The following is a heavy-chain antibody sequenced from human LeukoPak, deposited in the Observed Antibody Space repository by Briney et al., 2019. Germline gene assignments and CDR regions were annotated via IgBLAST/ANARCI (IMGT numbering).Heavy chain of an antibody. D-gene: IGHD5-12*01. CDR2: ISWNSGSI. CDR1: GFTFDDYA. CDR3: AKTPDVGGYDNFRFDY. Sequence: GGSLRLSCAASGFTFDDYAMHWIRQAPGKGLEWVSGISWNSGSIGYADSVKGRFTISRDNAKNSLYLRMNSLRAEDTALYYCAKTPDVGGYDNFRFDYWGQGTLVTVSS. J-gene: IGHJ4*02. V-gene: IGHV3-9*01.